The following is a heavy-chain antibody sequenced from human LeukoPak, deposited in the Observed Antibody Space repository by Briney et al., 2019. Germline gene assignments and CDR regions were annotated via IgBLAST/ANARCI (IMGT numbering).Heavy chain of an antibody. Sequence: GGSLRLSCAASGFTFSSYGMHWVRQAPGKGLEWVAVIWYDGSNKYYADSVKGRFTISRDNSKNTLYLQMNSLRAEDTAVYYCARDLGYSGYDYYYGMDVWSKGTTVTVSS. CDR1: GFTFSSYG. D-gene: IGHD5-12*01. J-gene: IGHJ6*04. CDR2: IWYDGSNK. CDR3: ARDLGYSGYDYYYGMDV. V-gene: IGHV3-33*01.